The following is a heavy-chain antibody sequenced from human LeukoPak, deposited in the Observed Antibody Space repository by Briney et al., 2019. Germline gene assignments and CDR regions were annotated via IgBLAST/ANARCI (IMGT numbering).Heavy chain of an antibody. CDR2: INPNSGGT. D-gene: IGHD2-15*01. J-gene: IGHJ5*02. CDR3: ARGYCSGGSCYSVDNWFDP. CDR1: GYTFTGYY. V-gene: IGHV1-2*06. Sequence: ASVKVSCKAAGYTFTGYYMFWVRQAPGQGLEWMGRINPNSGGTNYAQKFQGRVTITRDTSISTAYLELSRLRSDDTAVYYCARGYCSGGSCYSVDNWFDPWGQGTLVTVSS.